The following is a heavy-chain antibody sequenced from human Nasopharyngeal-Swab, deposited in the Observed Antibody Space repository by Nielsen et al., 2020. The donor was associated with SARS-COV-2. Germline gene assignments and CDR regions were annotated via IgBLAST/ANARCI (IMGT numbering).Heavy chain of an antibody. CDR2: ISYDGSNK. Sequence: AWSLRLSCAASGFTFSSYAMHWVRQAPGKGLEWMTLISYDGSNKYYADSVKGRFTISRDNSQNTLYLQMNSLRAEDTAVYYCARGYCSSGSCYAKHYGMDVWGQGTTVTVSS. V-gene: IGHV3-30*04. J-gene: IGHJ6*02. D-gene: IGHD2-15*01. CDR1: GFTFSSYA. CDR3: ARGYCSSGSCYAKHYGMDV.